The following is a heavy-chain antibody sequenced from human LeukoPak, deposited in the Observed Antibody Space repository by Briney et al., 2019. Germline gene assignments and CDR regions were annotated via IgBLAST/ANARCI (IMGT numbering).Heavy chain of an antibody. Sequence: SGTLSLTCTVSGGSISGYFWSWIRQPPGKGLEWIGYISYSGSTNYNPPLKSRVTISVDTSKNHFSLKLSSVTAADTAVYYCARGGTGYYNFDYWGQGTLVTVSS. CDR2: ISYSGST. V-gene: IGHV4-59*01. D-gene: IGHD3/OR15-3a*01. CDR3: ARGGTGYYNFDY. CDR1: GGSISGYF. J-gene: IGHJ4*02.